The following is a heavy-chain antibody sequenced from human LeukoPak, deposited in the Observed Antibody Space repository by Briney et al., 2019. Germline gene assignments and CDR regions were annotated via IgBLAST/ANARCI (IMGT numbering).Heavy chain of an antibody. D-gene: IGHD1-26*01. Sequence: PGESLRLSCAASGFTLSSYAMSWVRQAPGKGLEWVSAISGSGGSTYYADSVKGRFTISRDNSKNTLYLQMNSLRAEDTAVYYCAKEGGFLGATTFGYWGQGTLVTVSS. V-gene: IGHV3-23*01. CDR2: ISGSGGST. CDR1: GFTLSSYA. J-gene: IGHJ4*02. CDR3: AKEGGFLGATTFGY.